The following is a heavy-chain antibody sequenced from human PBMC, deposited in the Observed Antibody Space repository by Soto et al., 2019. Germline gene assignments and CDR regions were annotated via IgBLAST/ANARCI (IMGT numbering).Heavy chain of an antibody. J-gene: IGHJ5*02. V-gene: IGHV1-3*01. Sequence: ASVKVSCKASGYTFTSYAMHWVLQAPGQRLEWMGWINAGNGNTKYSQKFQGRVTITRDTSASTAYMELSSLRSEDTAVYYCARDRYITIFGVTPTAPFDPWGQGTLVTVSS. D-gene: IGHD3-3*01. CDR2: INAGNGNT. CDR1: GYTFTSYA. CDR3: ARDRYITIFGVTPTAPFDP.